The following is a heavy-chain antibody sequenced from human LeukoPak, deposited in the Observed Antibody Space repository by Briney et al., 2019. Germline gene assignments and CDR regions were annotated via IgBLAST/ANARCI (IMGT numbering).Heavy chain of an antibody. CDR2: IKQDGSGK. Sequence: GGSLRLSCAASGFTFSSYWMSWVRQAPGKGLEWVANIKQDGSGKYYVDSVRGRFTISRDNAKNSLYLQMNSLRAEDTAVYYCARDLVGSIAAAGLQGGWGQGTLVTVSS. V-gene: IGHV3-7*01. J-gene: IGHJ4*02. CDR1: GFTFSSYW. CDR3: ARDLVGSIAAAGLQGG. D-gene: IGHD6-13*01.